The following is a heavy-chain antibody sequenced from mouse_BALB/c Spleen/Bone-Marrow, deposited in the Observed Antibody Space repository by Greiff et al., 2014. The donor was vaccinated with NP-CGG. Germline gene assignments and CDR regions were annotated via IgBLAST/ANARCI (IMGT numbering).Heavy chain of an antibody. CDR1: GFSLTSYG. V-gene: IGHV2-9*02. CDR2: IWAGGSK. Sequence: VKLVESGPGLVAPSQSLSITCTVSGFSLTSYGVYWARQPPGKGLEWLGVIWAGGSKNYNSALMSRLSISKVNSKSLIFLKVNSLQTDDTAMYYCARVYGSSYDPYYYAMNYWGQGTSVTVSS. CDR3: ARVYGSSYDPYYYAMNY. J-gene: IGHJ4*01. D-gene: IGHD1-1*01.